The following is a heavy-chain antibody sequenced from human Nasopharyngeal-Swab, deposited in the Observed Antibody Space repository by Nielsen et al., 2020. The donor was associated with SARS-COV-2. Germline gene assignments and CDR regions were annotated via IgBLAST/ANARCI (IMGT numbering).Heavy chain of an antibody. Sequence: GGSLRLSCVASGFTFNAHAMNWVRQAPGKGLEWVPTIGEWGSGTYYPASVKGRFIISRDNSKTTLFLQLNSLRPEDTAVYYCTRRMTAWGFFDYWGQGALVTVSS. D-gene: IGHD2-21*02. CDR2: IGEWGSGT. CDR1: GFTFNAHA. J-gene: IGHJ4*02. CDR3: TRRMTAWGFFDY. V-gene: IGHV3-23*01.